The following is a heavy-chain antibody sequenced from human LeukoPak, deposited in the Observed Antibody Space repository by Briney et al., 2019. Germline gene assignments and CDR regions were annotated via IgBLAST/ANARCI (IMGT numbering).Heavy chain of an antibody. J-gene: IGHJ4*02. CDR3: VRDSSGSY. CDR1: GFPFDDYG. CDR2: INGDESIT. V-gene: IGHV3-74*01. D-gene: IGHD3-22*01. Sequence: GGSLRLSCAASGFPFDDYGMSWVRQVPGKGLVWVSHINGDESITNYADSVKGRFTISRDNAKNTLYLQMNSLRAEDTAVYYCVRDSSGSYWGQGTLVTVSS.